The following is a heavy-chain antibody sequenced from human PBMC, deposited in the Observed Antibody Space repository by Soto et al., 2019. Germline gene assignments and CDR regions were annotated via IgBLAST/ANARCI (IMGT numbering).Heavy chain of an antibody. D-gene: IGHD1-1*01. CDR2: NYYSGST. Sequence: QLQLQESGPGLVKPSETLSLTCTVSGGSISSSSYYWGWIRQPPGKGLEWIGSNYYSGSTYYNPSLKSRVTISVATSNNQFSLRLSSVTASDTAVYYFARRRPNNVDYWGQGTLVTVSS. V-gene: IGHV4-39*01. CDR1: GGSISSSSYY. CDR3: ARRRPNNVDY. J-gene: IGHJ4*02.